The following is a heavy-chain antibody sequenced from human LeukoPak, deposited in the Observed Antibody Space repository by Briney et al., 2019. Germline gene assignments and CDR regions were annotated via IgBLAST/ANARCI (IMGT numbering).Heavy chain of an antibody. CDR3: ARTLPYSSSSFDYFDY. Sequence: ASVKVSCKASGGTFSSYTISWVRQAPGQGLEWMGRIIPILGIANYAQKFQGRVTITADKSTSTAYMELSSLRSEDTAVYYCARTLPYSSSSFDYFDYWGQGTQVTVSS. D-gene: IGHD6-6*01. J-gene: IGHJ4*02. V-gene: IGHV1-69*02. CDR1: GGTFSSYT. CDR2: IIPILGIA.